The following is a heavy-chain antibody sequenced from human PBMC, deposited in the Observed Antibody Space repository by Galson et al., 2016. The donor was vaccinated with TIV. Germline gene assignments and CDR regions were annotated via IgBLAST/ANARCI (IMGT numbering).Heavy chain of an antibody. J-gene: IGHJ6*02. CDR3: ARDRGSMTMILVVDYYYGMDV. CDR2: ISGHTGNT. CDR1: GYTFSYYG. V-gene: IGHV1-18*04. D-gene: IGHD3-22*01. Sequence: SVKVSCKASGYTFSYYGISWVRRAPGQELEWMGWISGHTGNTDYARKFQGRLVMTTDTSTGTAFMEVRSLTSDDTAVYYCARDRGSMTMILVVDYYYGMDVWGQGTTVTVSS.